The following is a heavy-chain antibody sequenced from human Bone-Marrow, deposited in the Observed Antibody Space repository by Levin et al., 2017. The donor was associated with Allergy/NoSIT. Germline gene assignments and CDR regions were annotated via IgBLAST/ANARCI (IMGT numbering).Heavy chain of an antibody. V-gene: IGHV3-23*01. D-gene: IGHD3-9*01. CDR3: AATPRENFDYLVFDF. CDR1: GFTFTRYA. CDR2: MSGGGTNT. J-gene: IGHJ4*02. Sequence: SGGSLRLSCAATGFTFTRYAMSWVRQAPGKGLEWVSAMSGGGTNTIYADSVKGRFTISRDKSKNTLYLQMNSLRVEDTALYYCAATPRENFDYLVFDFWGLGTLVTVSS.